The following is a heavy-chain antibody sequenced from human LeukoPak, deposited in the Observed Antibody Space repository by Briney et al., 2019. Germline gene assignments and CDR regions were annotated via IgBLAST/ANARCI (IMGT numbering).Heavy chain of an antibody. CDR2: ISGSGGST. J-gene: IGHJ2*01. CDR1: GFTFSSYA. CDR3: AREILWFGGPHGYFEL. V-gene: IGHV3-23*01. Sequence: PGGSLRLSCAASGFTFSSYAMSWVRQAPGKGLEWVSAISGSGGSTYYADSVKGRFTISRDNSKNTLYLQMNSLRAEDTAVYYCAREILWFGGPHGYFELWGRGALVTVSS. D-gene: IGHD3-10*01.